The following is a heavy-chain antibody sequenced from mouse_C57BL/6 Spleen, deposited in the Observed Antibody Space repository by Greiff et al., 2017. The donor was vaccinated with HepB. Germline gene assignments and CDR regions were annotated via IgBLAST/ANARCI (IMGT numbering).Heavy chain of an antibody. V-gene: IGHV1-47*01. D-gene: IGHD2-2*01. J-gene: IGHJ3*01. CDR1: GYTFTTYP. CDR3: ARGGYDGRAWFAY. Sequence: VQLQESGAELVKPGASVKMSCKASGYTFTTYPIEWMKQNHGKSLEWIGNFHPYNDDTKYNEKFKGKATLTVEKSSSTVYLELSRLTSDDSAVYYCARGGYDGRAWFAYWGQGTLVTVSA. CDR2: FHPYNDDT.